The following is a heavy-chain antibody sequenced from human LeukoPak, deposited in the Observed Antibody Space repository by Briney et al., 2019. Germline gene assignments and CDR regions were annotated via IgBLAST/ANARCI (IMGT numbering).Heavy chain of an antibody. Sequence: GGSLRLSCAASGFTFSSYSMNWVRQAPGKGLEWVSSISRSSSYIYYADSVKGRFNISRDNAKNSLYLQMNSLRAEDTAVYYCERGNQYGDGYNQPDYWGQGTLVTVSS. CDR1: GFTFSSYS. CDR2: ISRSSSYI. CDR3: ERGNQYGDGYNQPDY. V-gene: IGHV3-21*01. J-gene: IGHJ4*02. D-gene: IGHD5-24*01.